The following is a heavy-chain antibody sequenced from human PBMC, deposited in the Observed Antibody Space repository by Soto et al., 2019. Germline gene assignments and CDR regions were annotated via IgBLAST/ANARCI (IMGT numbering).Heavy chain of an antibody. Sequence: PGGSLRLSCAASGFTFSSYAMHWVRQAPGKGLEWVAVISYDGSNKYYADSVKGRFTISRDNSKNTLYLQMNSLRAEDTAVYYCARDPHYYGSGTYPYYWGQGTLVTVSS. J-gene: IGHJ4*02. D-gene: IGHD3-10*01. CDR1: GFTFSSYA. V-gene: IGHV3-30-3*01. CDR2: ISYDGSNK. CDR3: ARDPHYYGSGTYPYY.